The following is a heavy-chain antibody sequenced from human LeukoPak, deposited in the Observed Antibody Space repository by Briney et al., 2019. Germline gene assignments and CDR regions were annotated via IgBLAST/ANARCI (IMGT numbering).Heavy chain of an antibody. J-gene: IGHJ4*02. Sequence: GRSLKLSCAASGFIFSNYAMHWVRQAPGKGLEWVAVISWDVSNQNYADSAKGRFTVYRDNSKDLAYLQMSSMGGDDTAVYYCARRYDWYDHSGADSWGQGALVTVSS. CDR2: ISWDVSNQ. D-gene: IGHD3-22*01. CDR1: GFIFSNYA. CDR3: ARRYDWYDHSGADS. V-gene: IGHV3-30*15.